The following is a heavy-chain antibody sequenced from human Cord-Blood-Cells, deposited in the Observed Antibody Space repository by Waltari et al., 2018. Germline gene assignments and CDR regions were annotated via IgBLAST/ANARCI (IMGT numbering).Heavy chain of an antibody. V-gene: IGHV3-73*02. CDR1: GFTFSGSA. CDR3: TRLVEYDAFDI. D-gene: IGHD3-16*02. Sequence: EVQLVESGGGLVQPGGSLKLSCAASGFTFSGSAMHWVRQASGKGLEWVGRNRRKDKSYATAYAAAVKGRFTISRDDSKNTAYLQMNSLKTEDTAVYYCTRLVEYDAFDIWGQGTMVTVSS. J-gene: IGHJ3*02. CDR2: NRRKDKSYAT.